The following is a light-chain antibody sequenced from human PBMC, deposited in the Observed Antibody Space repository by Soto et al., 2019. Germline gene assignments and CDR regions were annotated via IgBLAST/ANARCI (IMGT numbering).Light chain of an antibody. CDR2: EVS. J-gene: IGLJ1*01. V-gene: IGLV2-14*01. CDR3: GSYTSISTYV. CDR1: SSDVGGYNY. Sequence: QSVLTQPASVSGSPGQSITISCTGTSSDVGGYNYVSWYQQHPGKAPKLMVFEVSKRPSGVSNRFSGSKAGNTAALTISGLQSEDEADYYCGSYTSISTYVFGTGTKLTVL.